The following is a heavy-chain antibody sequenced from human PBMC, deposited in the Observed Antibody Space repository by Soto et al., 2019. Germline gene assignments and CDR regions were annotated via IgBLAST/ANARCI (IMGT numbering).Heavy chain of an antibody. V-gene: IGHV1-18*01. CDR3: ARDQQWLVPVPLNVDF. CDR2: FSAFNGNT. CDR1: GYTFRDYG. Sequence: QVQLVQSGAEVKKPGASVKVSCKASGYTFRDYGISWVRQAPGQGLEWMGWFSAFNGNTNYTKKFQDRVTVTTDTSTNTAYMELRSLRSDDTAVYYCARDQQWLVPVPLNVDFWGPGTPVIVS. J-gene: IGHJ4*02. D-gene: IGHD6-19*01.